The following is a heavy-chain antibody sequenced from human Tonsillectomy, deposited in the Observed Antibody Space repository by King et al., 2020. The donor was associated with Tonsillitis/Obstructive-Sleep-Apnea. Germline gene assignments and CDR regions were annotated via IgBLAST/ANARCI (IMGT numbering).Heavy chain of an antibody. V-gene: IGHV1-18*01. J-gene: IGHJ6*03. CDR3: ARDDPRLHSGDLSVFGHYYYYMDI. Sequence: QLVQSGAEVKKPGASVTVSCKASGYTFSSHGISLVRQAPGPGLEWLGWISAYNGNKKYAQKLQGRVIMTTDTSTRTAYMELRSLLSDATAVNYCARDDPRLHSGDLSVFGHYYYYMDIWGKGTPVTV. CDR1: GYTFSSHG. CDR2: ISAYNGNK. D-gene: IGHD3-16*02.